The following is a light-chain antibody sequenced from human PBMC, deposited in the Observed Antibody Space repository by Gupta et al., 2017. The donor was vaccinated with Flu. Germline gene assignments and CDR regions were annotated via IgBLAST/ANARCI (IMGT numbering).Light chain of an antibody. CDR1: SSNIRRNS. CDR3: ASWEDTLRGLYV. V-gene: IGLV1-44*01. Sequence: SSNIRRNSFVWYQQLPGAAPKLLIFTDNVRPSGVPHRFSGSKYGAAASLVITGLQSEDEGDYYCASWEDTLRGLYVFGSGTAVTVL. J-gene: IGLJ1*01. CDR2: TDN.